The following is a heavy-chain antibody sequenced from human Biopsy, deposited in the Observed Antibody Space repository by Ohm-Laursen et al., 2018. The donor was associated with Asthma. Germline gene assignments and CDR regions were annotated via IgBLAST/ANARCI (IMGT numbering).Heavy chain of an antibody. V-gene: IGHV4-39*01. J-gene: IGHJ4*02. CDR2: MYHSGSP. Sequence: SETLSFTCTVSGGPITSSSYYWGWTRQPPGRGMEWIGSMYHSGSPYYHPSLKSRTTISENPAKNQLPLRRSSETAADTAVYFCVRHQYRSSWSTFDYWGQGALVTVSS. CDR3: VRHQYRSSWSTFDY. CDR1: GGPITSSSYY. D-gene: IGHD6-19*01.